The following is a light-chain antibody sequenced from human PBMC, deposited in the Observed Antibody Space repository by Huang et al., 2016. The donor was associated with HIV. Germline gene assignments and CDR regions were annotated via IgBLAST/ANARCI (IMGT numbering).Light chain of an antibody. CDR3: QQSYNSPLT. CDR1: QSISSV. CDR2: AAS. Sequence: DIQMTQSPYSLFASVGDRVTITCRASQSISSVLNWYQQKPGKAPTLLIHAASNLLSGVPSRFSGSGSGTNFILSISSLQPDDFATYYCQQSYNSPLTFGPGTTVDI. J-gene: IGKJ3*01. V-gene: IGKV1-39*01.